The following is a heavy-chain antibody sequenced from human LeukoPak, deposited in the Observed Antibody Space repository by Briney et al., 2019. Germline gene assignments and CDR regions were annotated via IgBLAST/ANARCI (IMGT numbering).Heavy chain of an antibody. CDR3: ARLREIPVFGVVTKSTSYFNY. CDR2: IKQDRSEK. Sequence: GGSLRLSCAASGFTFTNYWMSWVRQAPGKGLELVANIKQDRSEKYYVDSVKGRFTISRDNAKNSLYLQMNSLRAEDTAVYYCARLREIPVFGVVTKSTSYFNYWGQGTLVTVSS. D-gene: IGHD3-3*01. V-gene: IGHV3-7*01. CDR1: GFTFTNYW. J-gene: IGHJ4*02.